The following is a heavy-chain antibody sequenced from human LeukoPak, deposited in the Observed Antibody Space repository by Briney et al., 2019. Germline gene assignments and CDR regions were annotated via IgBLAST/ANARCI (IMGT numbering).Heavy chain of an antibody. CDR2: ISGSADIT. CDR1: GFTLSSYG. J-gene: IGHJ3*02. CDR3: AKAVGAAKPLHDAFDI. D-gene: IGHD3-10*01. Sequence: PGGSLRLSCAASGFTLSSYGMNWVRRAPGKGLEWVSGISGSADITYYADSVRGRFTISRDNSKNTLYLQMNSLRAEDTAVYYCAKAVGAAKPLHDAFDIWGQGTMVTVSS. V-gene: IGHV3-23*01.